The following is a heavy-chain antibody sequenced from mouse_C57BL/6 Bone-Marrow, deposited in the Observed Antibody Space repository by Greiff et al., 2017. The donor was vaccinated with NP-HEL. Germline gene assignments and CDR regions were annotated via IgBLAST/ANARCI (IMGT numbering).Heavy chain of an antibody. V-gene: IGHV14-4*01. CDR3: TTNLVSY. CDR2: IDPENGDT. D-gene: IGHD1-1*02. J-gene: IGHJ3*01. Sequence: VQLQQSGAELVRPGASVKLSCTASGFNIKDDYMHWVKQRPEQGLEWIGWIDPENGDTESASKFQGQATITADTSSNTAYLQLSSVTSEDTAVYYCTTNLVSYWGQGTLVTVSA. CDR1: GFNIKDDY.